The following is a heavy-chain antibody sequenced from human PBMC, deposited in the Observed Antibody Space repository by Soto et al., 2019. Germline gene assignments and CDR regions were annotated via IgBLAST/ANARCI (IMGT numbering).Heavy chain of an antibody. Sequence: QLEQSGPEVKKPGASVKVSCKAFGYTFNDYSISWVRQAPGQGLLWMACIHPYSGRTNYAQKFQRRVTMTTDTSTSIAYMDLRSLRSDDTAVYYCARSHVDISSAAGFDYWGQGTLVTVSS. J-gene: IGHJ4*02. V-gene: IGHV1-18*01. D-gene: IGHD2-15*01. CDR1: GYTFNDYS. CDR3: ARSHVDISSAAGFDY. CDR2: IHPYSGRT.